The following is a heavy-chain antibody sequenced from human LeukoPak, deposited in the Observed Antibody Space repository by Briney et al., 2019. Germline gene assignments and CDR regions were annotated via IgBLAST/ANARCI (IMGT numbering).Heavy chain of an antibody. Sequence: PGGSLRLSCAASGFTFSSYSMNWVRQAPGKGLEWVSSISSSSSYIYYADSVKGRFTISRDNAKNSLYLQMNSLRAEDTAVYYCARVNYGDIYYYYYYMDVWGKGTTVAVSS. CDR1: GFTFSSYS. CDR2: ISSSSSYI. V-gene: IGHV3-21*01. CDR3: ARVNYGDIYYYYYYMDV. J-gene: IGHJ6*03. D-gene: IGHD4-17*01.